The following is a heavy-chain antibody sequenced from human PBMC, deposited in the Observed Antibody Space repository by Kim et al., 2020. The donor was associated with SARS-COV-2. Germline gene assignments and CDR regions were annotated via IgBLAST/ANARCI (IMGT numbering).Heavy chain of an antibody. V-gene: IGHV1-46*01. CDR1: GYTFTSYY. Sequence: ASVKVSCKASGYTFTSYYMHWVRQAPGQGLEWMGIINPSGGSTSYAQKFQGRVTMTRDTSTSTVYMELSSLRSEDTAVYYCARDIGADVLRYFDWLFPHSYYYYGMDVWGQGTTVTVSS. D-gene: IGHD3-9*01. CDR2: INPSGGST. CDR3: ARDIGADVLRYFDWLFPHSYYYYGMDV. J-gene: IGHJ6*02.